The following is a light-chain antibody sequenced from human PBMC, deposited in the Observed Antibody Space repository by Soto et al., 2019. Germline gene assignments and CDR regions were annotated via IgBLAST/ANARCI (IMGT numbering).Light chain of an antibody. CDR3: AAWDDSLSGWV. CDR1: SSNIGSNA. V-gene: IGLV1-47*02. J-gene: IGLJ3*02. CDR2: SNN. Sequence: QSVLTQPPSASGTPGQRVTISCSGSSSNIGSNAVTWYQHFPGTAPKVLIYSNNQRPSGVPDRFSGSKSGTSASLAISGLRSEDEADYYCAAWDDSLSGWVFGGGTKLTVL.